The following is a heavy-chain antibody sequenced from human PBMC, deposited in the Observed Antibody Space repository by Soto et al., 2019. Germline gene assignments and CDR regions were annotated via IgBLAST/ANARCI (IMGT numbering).Heavy chain of an antibody. V-gene: IGHV1-2*04. J-gene: IGHJ6*02. Sequence: ASVKVSCKSSGYTFTGYYMHWVRQAPGQGLERIGWINPNSGGTNYAQKFQGWVTMTRDTSISTAYMELSRLRSDDTAVYYCARGLSSSPPYYYGMDVWGQGTTVTVS. CDR2: INPNSGGT. D-gene: IGHD6-6*01. CDR3: ARGLSSSPPYYYGMDV. CDR1: GYTFTGYY.